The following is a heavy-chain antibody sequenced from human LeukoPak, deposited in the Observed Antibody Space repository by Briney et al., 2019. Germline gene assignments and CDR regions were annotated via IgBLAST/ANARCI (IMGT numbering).Heavy chain of an antibody. D-gene: IGHD3-10*01. Sequence: AGGSLRLSCAASGFTFSSYEMNWVRQAPGKGLEWVSYISSSGSTIYYADSVKGRFTISRDNAKNSLYLQMNSLRAEDTAVYYCAREKLVPSTPYPSLFDYWGQGTLVTVSS. CDR3: AREKLVPSTPYPSLFDY. V-gene: IGHV3-48*03. CDR1: GFTFSSYE. CDR2: ISSSGSTI. J-gene: IGHJ4*02.